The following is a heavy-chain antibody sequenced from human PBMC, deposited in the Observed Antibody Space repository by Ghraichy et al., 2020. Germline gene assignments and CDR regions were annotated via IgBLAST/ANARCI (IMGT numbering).Heavy chain of an antibody. J-gene: IGHJ6*03. V-gene: IGHV3-33*06. CDR2: IWFDGSHK. CDR3: AKAGNSFHHHSFYMDV. CDR1: GFTFNNYD. Sequence: SLRLSCAVSGFTFNNYDMHWVRQAPGKGLEWVAVIWFDGSHKDYGDSVKGRFTISRDTSRKSLYLQMDNLRPEDTAVYTCAKAGNSFHHHSFYMDVWGKGTTVTVSS. D-gene: IGHD1-14*01.